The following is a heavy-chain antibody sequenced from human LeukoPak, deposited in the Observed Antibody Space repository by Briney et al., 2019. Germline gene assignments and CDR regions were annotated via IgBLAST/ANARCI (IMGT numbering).Heavy chain of an antibody. V-gene: IGHV4-4*02. J-gene: IGHJ4*02. Sequence: SGTLSLTCAVSGGSISSNNWGSWVRQPPGKGLEWVGEIYHRGNTNYNPSLKSRVTISVDTSKNPFSLKLSSVTAADTAVYYCARVAANTVDYWGQGTLVTVSS. CDR3: ARVAANTVDY. D-gene: IGHD2-15*01. CDR2: IYHRGNT. CDR1: GGSISSNNW.